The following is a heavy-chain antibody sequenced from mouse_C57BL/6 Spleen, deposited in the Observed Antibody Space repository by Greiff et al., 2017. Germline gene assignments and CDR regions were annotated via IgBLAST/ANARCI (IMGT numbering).Heavy chain of an antibody. Sequence: EVQVVESGEGLVKPGGSLKLSCAASGFTFSSYAMSWVRQTPEKRLEWVAYISSGGDYIYYADTVKGRFTISRDNARNTLYLQMSSLKSEDTAMYYCTRDHYGSSHWYFDVWGTGTTVTVSS. V-gene: IGHV5-9-1*02. D-gene: IGHD1-1*01. CDR2: ISSGGDYI. CDR3: TRDHYGSSHWYFDV. J-gene: IGHJ1*03. CDR1: GFTFSSYA.